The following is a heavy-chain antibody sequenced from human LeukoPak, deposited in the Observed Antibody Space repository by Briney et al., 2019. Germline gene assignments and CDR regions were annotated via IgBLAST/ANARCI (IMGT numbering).Heavy chain of an antibody. V-gene: IGHV4-59*11. D-gene: IGHD3-22*01. J-gene: IGHJ6*03. CDR1: GGSISSHY. CDR2: IYYSGST. CDR3: ARAYYYDSSGYSPPPYYYYYMDV. Sequence: PSETLSLTCTVSGGSISSHYWSWIRQPPGKGLEWIGYIYYSGSTNYNPSLKSRVTISVDTSKNQLSLKLSSVTAADTAVYYCARAYYYDSSGYSPPPYYYYYMDVWGKGTTVTVSS.